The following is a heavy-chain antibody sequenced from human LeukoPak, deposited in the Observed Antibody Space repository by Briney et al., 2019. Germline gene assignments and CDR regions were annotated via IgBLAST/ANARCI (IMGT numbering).Heavy chain of an antibody. D-gene: IGHD2-2*02. J-gene: IGHJ3*01. CDR3: ARACRSTTCYTPNALDV. CDR2: IYSGGST. CDR1: GFIVSSNY. Sequence: PGGSLRLSCAASGFIVSSNYMSWVRQAPGKGLEWVSVIYSGGSTYYADSMKGRFTISRDNSKNMLYLQMSSLRAEDTAVYYCARACRSTTCYTPNALDVWGQGTMVTVSS. V-gene: IGHV3-66*01.